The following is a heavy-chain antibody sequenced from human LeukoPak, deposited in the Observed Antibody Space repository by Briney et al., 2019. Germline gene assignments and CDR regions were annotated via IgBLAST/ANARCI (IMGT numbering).Heavy chain of an antibody. CDR1: GFTXXXXX. D-gene: IGHD3-10*01. V-gene: IGHV3-23*01. J-gene: IGHJ4*02. CDR2: XXXXGXXX. Sequence: GGSLRLXXAASGFTXXXXXXXXVRQXPGXXLEWVSXXXXXGXXXXXXXXXXXXXXXXRDNSKSTLYLQMNSLRAEDTAVYYCANTGGTFDYWGQGTLVTVSS. CDR3: ANTGGTFDY.